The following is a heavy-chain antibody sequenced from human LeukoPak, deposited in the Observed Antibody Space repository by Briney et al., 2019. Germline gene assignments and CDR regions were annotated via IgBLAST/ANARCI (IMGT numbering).Heavy chain of an antibody. CDR1: RFTFNTYA. V-gene: IGHV3-23*01. CDR3: ATVKRDCSGGSCYSYDY. CDR2: ISSNGDIT. Sequence: GGSLRLSCVASRFTFNTYAVNWVRQAPGKGLEWVSAISSNGDITYYADSVRSRFTISRDNSKNTVFLQMNSLRAEDTAVYYCATVKRDCSGGSCYSYDYWGQGTLVTVSS. J-gene: IGHJ4*02. D-gene: IGHD2-15*01.